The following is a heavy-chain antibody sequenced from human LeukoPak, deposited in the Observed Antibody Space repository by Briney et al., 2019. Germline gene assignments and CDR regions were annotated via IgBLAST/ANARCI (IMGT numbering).Heavy chain of an antibody. CDR3: ARGWFDS. Sequence: GGCLRLSCTASGFTFSSYEMNWVRQAPGKGLERISYISSSANAIYYADSVRGRFTISRDDAKNSLYLQMNSLRAEDTAIYYCARGWFDSWGQGTLVTVSS. CDR2: ISSSANAI. V-gene: IGHV3-48*03. CDR1: GFTFSSYE. J-gene: IGHJ5*01.